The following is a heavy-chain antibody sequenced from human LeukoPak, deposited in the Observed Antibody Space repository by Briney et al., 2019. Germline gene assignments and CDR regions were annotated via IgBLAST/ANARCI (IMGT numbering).Heavy chain of an antibody. CDR2: FYDSGNT. J-gene: IGHJ5*02. CDR1: GYSIGSGYY. Sequence: PSETLSLTCTVSGYSIGSGYYWGWIRQPPGKGLEWIGSFYDSGNTYYNPSLKSRVTISVDTSKNQFSLKLSSVTAADTAVYYCARGIIVGATWGENDNWFDPWGQGTLVTVSS. CDR3: ARGIIVGATWGENDNWFDP. V-gene: IGHV4-38-2*02. D-gene: IGHD1-26*01.